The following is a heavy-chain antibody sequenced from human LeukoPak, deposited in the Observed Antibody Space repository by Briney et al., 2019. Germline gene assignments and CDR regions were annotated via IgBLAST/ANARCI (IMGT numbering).Heavy chain of an antibody. Sequence: GGSLRLSCAASGFTFSNYGMNWVRQAPGKGLEWVSSISSGSSYIYYADSVKGRFAISRDNAKNSLYLQMNSLRAEDTAVYYCARARTMYSSGWYQVVNFDYWGQGTLVTVSS. CDR2: ISSGSSYI. CDR1: GFTFSNYG. D-gene: IGHD6-19*01. J-gene: IGHJ4*02. V-gene: IGHV3-21*01. CDR3: ARARTMYSSGWYQVVNFDY.